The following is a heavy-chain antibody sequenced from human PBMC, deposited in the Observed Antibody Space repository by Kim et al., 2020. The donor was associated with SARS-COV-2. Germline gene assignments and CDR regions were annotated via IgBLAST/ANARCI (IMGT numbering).Heavy chain of an antibody. D-gene: IGHD3-10*01. Sequence: GGSLRLSCAASGFTVSSNYMSWVRQTPGKGLEWVSIIYSGGSTYYADSVKGRFTISRDNSKNTLYLQMNSLRAEDTAVYYCVGEIREEYYFDYWGQGTLVTVSS. CDR3: VGEIREEYYFDY. V-gene: IGHV3-66*02. J-gene: IGHJ4*02. CDR2: IYSGGST. CDR1: GFTVSSNY.